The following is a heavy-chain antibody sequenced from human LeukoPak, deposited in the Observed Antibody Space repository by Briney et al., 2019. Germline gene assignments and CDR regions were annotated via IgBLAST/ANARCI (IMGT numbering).Heavy chain of an antibody. CDR3: ARGASYYGSGSYDY. Sequence: SQTHSLTCAISGDRISSNSAAWNWIRQSPSRGLEWLGRTYYRSKWYNDYAVSVKSRITINPDTSKNQFSLQLNSVTPEDTAVYYCARGASYYGSGSYDYWGQGTLVTVSS. CDR1: GDRISSNSAA. CDR2: TYYRSKWYN. D-gene: IGHD3-10*01. J-gene: IGHJ4*02. V-gene: IGHV6-1*01.